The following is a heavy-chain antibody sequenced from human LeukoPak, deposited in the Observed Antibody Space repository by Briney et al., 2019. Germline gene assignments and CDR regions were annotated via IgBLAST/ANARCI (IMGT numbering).Heavy chain of an antibody. CDR3: LITMVRGFDY. V-gene: IGHV3-30*02. J-gene: IGHJ4*02. CDR2: IRYDGSNK. D-gene: IGHD3-10*01. Sequence: GGSLRLSCAASGFTFDDYAMHWVRQAPGKGLEWVAFIRYDGSNKYYADSVKGRFTISRDNSKNTLYLQMNSLRAEDTAVYYCLITMVRGFDYWGQGTLVTVSS. CDR1: GFTFDDYA.